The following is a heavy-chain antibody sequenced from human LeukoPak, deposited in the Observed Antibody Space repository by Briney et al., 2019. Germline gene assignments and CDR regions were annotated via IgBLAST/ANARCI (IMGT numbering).Heavy chain of an antibody. CDR3: ARLASYHYF. V-gene: IGHV4-4*09. CDR2: VHTSSAS. CDR1: GASISHYY. D-gene: IGHD1-26*01. Sequence: KSSETLSLTCTVSGASISHYYWSWVRQTPERALVWMGHVHTSSASTYSPSPQTRLTMSIDTSRSQLSLKLTSVTAADTAVYFCARLASYHYFCGQGDLFTVSS. J-gene: IGHJ4*02.